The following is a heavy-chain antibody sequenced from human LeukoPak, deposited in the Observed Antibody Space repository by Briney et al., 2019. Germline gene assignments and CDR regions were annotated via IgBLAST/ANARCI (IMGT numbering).Heavy chain of an antibody. Sequence: PSQTLSLTCAISGDSVSINSAAWNWIRQSPSRGLEWLGRTYYRSKLYNDYAQSVKSRITINPDTSMNQFSLQLNSVTPEDTAVYYCARGVSTRLWFDPWGQGNLVTVSS. V-gene: IGHV6-1*01. CDR1: GDSVSINSAA. CDR2: TYYRSKLYN. CDR3: ARGVSTRLWFDP. J-gene: IGHJ5*02.